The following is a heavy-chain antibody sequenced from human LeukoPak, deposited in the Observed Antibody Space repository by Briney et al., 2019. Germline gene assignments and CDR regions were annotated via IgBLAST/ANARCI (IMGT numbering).Heavy chain of an antibody. D-gene: IGHD6-19*01. Sequence: SETLSLTCTVSGGSISSYYWSWIRQPPGKGLEWIGYIYYSRSTNYNPSLKSRVTISVDTSKNQFSLKLSSVTAADTAVYYCARAVAVYSFDYWGQGTLVTVSS. V-gene: IGHV4-59*01. CDR1: GGSISSYY. CDR2: IYYSRST. CDR3: ARAVAVYSFDY. J-gene: IGHJ4*02.